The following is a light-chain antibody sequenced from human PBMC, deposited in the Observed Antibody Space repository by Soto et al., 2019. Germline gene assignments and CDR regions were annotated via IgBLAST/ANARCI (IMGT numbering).Light chain of an antibody. CDR2: DSS. CDR3: QQHSNGSPVT. Sequence: DILLTQSPSTLSSSPGERATITCRASQSISSCLAWYQQKPGKAPKLLIYDSSSWATGIPSRFSGSGSGTEFTLTISSLEPDDFAAYYCQQHSNGSPVTFGQGTKVDIK. J-gene: IGKJ1*01. CDR1: QSISSC. V-gene: IGKV3-11*01.